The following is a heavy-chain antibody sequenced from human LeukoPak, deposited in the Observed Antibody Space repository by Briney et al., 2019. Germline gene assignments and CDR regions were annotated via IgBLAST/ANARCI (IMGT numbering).Heavy chain of an antibody. CDR3: AKRYCSGGSCYPLDY. CDR1: GFSFTSYA. D-gene: IGHD2-15*01. V-gene: IGHV3-23*01. CDR2: ISGSGGST. Sequence: GGSLRLSCAASGFSFTSYAMSTVRQAPGKGLEWVSAISGSGGSTYYADPVKGRFTISRDNSENTLYLQMNSLRAEDTAVYYCAKRYCSGGSCYPLDYWGQGTLVTVSS. J-gene: IGHJ4*02.